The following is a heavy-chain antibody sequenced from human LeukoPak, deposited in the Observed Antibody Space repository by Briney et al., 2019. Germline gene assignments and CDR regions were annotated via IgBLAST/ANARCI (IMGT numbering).Heavy chain of an antibody. CDR2: INHSGST. CDR3: ARGRRYDFWSGTPPGAFDI. Sequence: KSSETLSLTCTVSGGSISKNRCSWGWIRQPPGKGLEWIGEINHSGSTNYNPSLKSRVTISVDTSKNQFSLKLSSVTAADTAVYYCARGRRYDFWSGTPPGAFDIWGQGTMVTVSS. D-gene: IGHD3-3*01. J-gene: IGHJ3*02. V-gene: IGHV4-39*07. CDR1: GGSISKNRCS.